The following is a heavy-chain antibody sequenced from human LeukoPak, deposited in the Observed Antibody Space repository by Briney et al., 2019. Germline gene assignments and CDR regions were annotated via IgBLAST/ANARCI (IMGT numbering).Heavy chain of an antibody. CDR3: AKSTIVVVVAALDY. V-gene: IGHV3-23*01. Sequence: GSLRLSCAASGFTFSSYAMSWVRQAPGKGLEWVSAISGSGGSTYYADSVKGRFTISRDNSKNTLYLQMNSLRAEDTAVYYCAKSTIVVVVAALDYWGQRTLVTVSS. D-gene: IGHD2-15*01. CDR2: ISGSGGST. J-gene: IGHJ4*02. CDR1: GFTFSSYA.